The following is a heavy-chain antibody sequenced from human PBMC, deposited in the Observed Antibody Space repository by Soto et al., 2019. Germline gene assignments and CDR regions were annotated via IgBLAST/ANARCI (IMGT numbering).Heavy chain of an antibody. V-gene: IGHV4-30-4*01. CDR3: ARGSFSSSSSWFDP. J-gene: IGHJ5*02. D-gene: IGHD6-6*01. CDR2: IYYSGST. Sequence: SETLSLTCTVSGGSISSGDYYWSWIRQPPGKGLEWIGYIYYSGSTYYNPSLKSRVTISVDTSKNQFSLKLTSVTAADTALYYCARGSFSSSSSWFDPWGQGTLVTVSS. CDR1: GGSISSGDYY.